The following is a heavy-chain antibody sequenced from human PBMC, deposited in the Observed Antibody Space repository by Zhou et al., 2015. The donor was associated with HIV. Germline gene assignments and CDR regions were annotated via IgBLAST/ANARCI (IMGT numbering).Heavy chain of an antibody. Sequence: QVQLVQSGAEVKKPGSSVKVSCTGPRDTFNNYPISWVRQAPGQGLEWMGGIIPSFDTKNYAQKFLGRLTITADESTSTSYMELSGLRSEDTAVYYCAREGDQTVGALHLWGQGTWSPSPQ. CDR1: RDTFNNYP. CDR2: IIPSFDTK. CDR3: AREGDQTVGALHL. V-gene: IGHV1-69*01. D-gene: IGHD1-26*01. J-gene: IGHJ4*02.